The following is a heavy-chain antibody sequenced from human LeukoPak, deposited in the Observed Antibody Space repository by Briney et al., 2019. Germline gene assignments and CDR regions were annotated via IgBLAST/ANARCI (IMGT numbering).Heavy chain of an antibody. CDR1: GYTFTSYG. CDR2: ISAYNGNT. CDR3: ARDGYCSSTSCYLSSWFDP. D-gene: IGHD2-2*01. J-gene: IGHJ5*02. V-gene: IGHV1-18*01. Sequence: ASVKVSSKPSGYTFTSYGISWVRPAPGQGLEWMGWISAYNGNTNYAQKLQGRVTMTTDTSTSTAYMELRSLRSDDTAVYYCARDGYCSSTSCYLSSWFDPGGQGTLVTVSS.